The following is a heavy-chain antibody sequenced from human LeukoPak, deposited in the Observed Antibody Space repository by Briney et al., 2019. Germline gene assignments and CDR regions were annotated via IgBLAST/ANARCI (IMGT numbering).Heavy chain of an antibody. D-gene: IGHD3-3*01. J-gene: IGHJ4*02. CDR1: GGSISSSSYY. V-gene: IGHV4-39*07. CDR3: ARVRPHTIFGVVIVYYFDY. Sequence: SETLSLTCTVSGGSISSSSYYWGWIRQPPGTGLEWIGSIYYSGSTYYNPSLKSRVTISVDTSKNQFSLKLSSVTAADTAVYYCARVRPHTIFGVVIVYYFDYWGQGTLVTVSS. CDR2: IYYSGST.